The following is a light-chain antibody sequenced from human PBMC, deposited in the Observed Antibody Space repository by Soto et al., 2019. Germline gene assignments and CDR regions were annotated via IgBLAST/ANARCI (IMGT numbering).Light chain of an antibody. CDR3: QQYGDSPRT. Sequence: EIVLTQSPGTLSLSPGERATLSCRASQSVSSSYLAWYQQKPGQAPRLLIYGASSRATGIPDRFSGSGSGTDFTLTISRLEPEDFAVYYCQQYGDSPRTFGQRTKVDIK. V-gene: IGKV3-20*01. CDR1: QSVSSSY. J-gene: IGKJ1*01. CDR2: GAS.